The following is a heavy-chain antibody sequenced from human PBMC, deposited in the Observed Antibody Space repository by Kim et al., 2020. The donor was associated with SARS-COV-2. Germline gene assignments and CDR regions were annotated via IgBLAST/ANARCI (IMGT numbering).Heavy chain of an antibody. CDR3: GKVYRSGYDYDVFDI. Sequence: GGSLRLSCSTSGLTFSSYGMSWVRQAPGKGLEWVSAISGAGGSTYYADSVRGRFTISRDNSKNTLFLQMKSLRVEDTAVYYCGKVYRSGYDYDVFDIWGQGTMVTVSS. D-gene: IGHD5-12*01. CDR2: ISGAGGST. V-gene: IGHV3-23*01. J-gene: IGHJ3*02. CDR1: GLTFSSYG.